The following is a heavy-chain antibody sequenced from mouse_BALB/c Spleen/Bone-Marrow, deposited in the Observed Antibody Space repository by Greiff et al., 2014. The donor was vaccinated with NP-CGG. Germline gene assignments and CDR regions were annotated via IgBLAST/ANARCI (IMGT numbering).Heavy chain of an antibody. V-gene: IGHV5-6-5*01. J-gene: IGHJ4*01. D-gene: IGHD2-2*01. CDR3: ARVEDGYDVRAMDY. Sequence: EVQRVESGGGLVKPGGSLKLSCAASGFTFSSYAMSWVRQTPEKRLEWVASISSGGSTYYPDSVKGRVTISRDKARNILYLQMSRLRSEDTAMEYCARVEDGYDVRAMDYWGQGTSVTVSS. CDR1: GFTFSSYA. CDR2: ISSGGST.